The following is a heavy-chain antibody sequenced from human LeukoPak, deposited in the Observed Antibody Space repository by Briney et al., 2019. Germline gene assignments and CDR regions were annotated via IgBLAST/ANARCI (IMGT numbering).Heavy chain of an antibody. CDR2: IYPGDSGT. Sequence: GESLKISCQGSGYSFSNYWIGWVRQMSGKGLEWMGMIYPGDSGTKYSPSFQGQVTISADKSITTAYLQWSSLKASDTAIYYCARAGYSGYDSRSRGYYYYMDVWGEGTTVIVSS. D-gene: IGHD5-12*01. CDR1: GYSFSNYW. J-gene: IGHJ6*03. CDR3: ARAGYSGYDSRSRGYYYYMDV. V-gene: IGHV5-51*01.